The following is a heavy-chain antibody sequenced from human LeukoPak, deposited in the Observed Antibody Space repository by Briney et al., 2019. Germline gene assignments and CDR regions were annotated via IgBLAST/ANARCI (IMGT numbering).Heavy chain of an antibody. J-gene: IGHJ4*02. CDR3: AKDSQRTTVTTSYFDY. D-gene: IGHD4-17*01. Sequence: PGGSLRLSCAASGFTFSSYAMSWVRQAPGKGLEWVSAISGNGGTTYYADSVKGRFTISRDNSKNTLYLQMNSLRAEDTAVYYCAKDSQRTTVTTSYFDYWGQGTLVTVSS. CDR2: ISGNGGTT. CDR1: GFTFSSYA. V-gene: IGHV3-23*01.